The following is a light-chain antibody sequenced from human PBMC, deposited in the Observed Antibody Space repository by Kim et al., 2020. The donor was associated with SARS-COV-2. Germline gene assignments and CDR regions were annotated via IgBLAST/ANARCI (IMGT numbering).Light chain of an antibody. Sequence: QSALTQPASVSGSPGQSITISCAGTSSDVGGFHYVSWYQQHPGKAPQLIIYDVSYRPSGVSNRFSGSKSGNTASLTISGLQAEDEADYYCSSYTRRNIYVFGTGTKVTVL. CDR3: SSYTRRNIYV. J-gene: IGLJ1*01. CDR1: SSDVGGFHY. V-gene: IGLV2-14*03. CDR2: DVS.